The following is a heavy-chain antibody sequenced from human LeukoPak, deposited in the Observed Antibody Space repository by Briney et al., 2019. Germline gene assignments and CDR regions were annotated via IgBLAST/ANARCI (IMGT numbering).Heavy chain of an antibody. J-gene: IGHJ4*02. Sequence: SETLSLTCTVSGGSISSYYWSWIRQPPGKGLEWIGYIYYSGSTNYNPSLKSRVTISVDTSKNQFSLKLSSVTAADTAVYYCARSKVSYWNYFDYWGQGTLVTVSS. CDR1: GGSISSYY. V-gene: IGHV4-59*01. CDR2: IYYSGST. D-gene: IGHD1-26*01. CDR3: ARSKVSYWNYFDY.